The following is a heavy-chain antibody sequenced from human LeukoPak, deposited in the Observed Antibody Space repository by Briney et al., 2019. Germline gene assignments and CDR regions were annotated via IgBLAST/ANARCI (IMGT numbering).Heavy chain of an antibody. Sequence: GESLRLSCAASGFTFSTYSMNWVRQAPGKGLEWVSYISSSSGTIYYADSVKGRFTISRDNAENSLYLQMNSLRDEDTAVYYCARDLNLYDSSGYYPRWGQGTLVTVSS. V-gene: IGHV3-48*02. CDR1: GFTFSTYS. D-gene: IGHD3-22*01. J-gene: IGHJ4*02. CDR3: ARDLNLYDSSGYYPR. CDR2: ISSSSGTI.